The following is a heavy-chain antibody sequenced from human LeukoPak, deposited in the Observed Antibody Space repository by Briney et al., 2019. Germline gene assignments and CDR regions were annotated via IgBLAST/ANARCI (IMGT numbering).Heavy chain of an antibody. CDR2: TESKTDGGTT. CDR3: TTYGSGRKFDY. D-gene: IGHD3-10*01. Sequence: GGSLRLSCAASGFSFSDAWMSWVRQIPGKGLEWVGRTESKTDGGTTDYAAPVKGRFTISRDDSTNTLYLQMNSLKSEDTAVYYCTTYGSGRKFDYWGQGILVTVSS. CDR1: GFSFSDAW. V-gene: IGHV3-15*04. J-gene: IGHJ4*02.